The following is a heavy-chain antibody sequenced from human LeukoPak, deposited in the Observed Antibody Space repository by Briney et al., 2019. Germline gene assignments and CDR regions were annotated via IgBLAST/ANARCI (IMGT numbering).Heavy chain of an antibody. CDR3: ARDKSGYAGFDY. J-gene: IGHJ4*02. CDR2: IYSGGST. D-gene: IGHD5-12*01. V-gene: IGHV3-66*01. Sequence: GGSLRLSCAASGFTVSSNYMSWVRQAPGKGLEWVSVIYSGGSTYYADSVKGRFTTSRDISKNTLYLQMNSLRAEDTAVYYCARDKSGYAGFDYWGQGTLVTVSS. CDR1: GFTVSSNY.